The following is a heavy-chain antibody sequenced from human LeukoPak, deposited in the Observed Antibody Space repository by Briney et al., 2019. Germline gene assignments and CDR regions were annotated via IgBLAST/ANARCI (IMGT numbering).Heavy chain of an antibody. CDR3: ARGGGRTSSAFDP. CDR2: INPNSGDT. V-gene: IGHV1-2*02. Sequence: GASVKVSCKASGYTFTGNYLHWVRQAPGQGLEWMGWINPNSGDTKYAQKFQGRVTMTRDTSVSTAHMQLSRMRYDDTAVYYCARGGGRTSSAFDPWGKGTLVTVSS. D-gene: IGHD2-2*01. J-gene: IGHJ5*02. CDR1: GYTFTGNY.